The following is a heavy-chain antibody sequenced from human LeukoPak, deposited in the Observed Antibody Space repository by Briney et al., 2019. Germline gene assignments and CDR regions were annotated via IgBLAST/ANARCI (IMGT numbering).Heavy chain of an antibody. D-gene: IGHD3-22*01. CDR1: GGSISSYY. J-gene: IGHJ4*02. CDR3: ARAWLLKGAYFAY. Sequence: PSETLPLTCTVSGGSISSYYWSWIRQPAGKGLEWIVRIYTSGGTNYNPSLKSRVTMSVDTSKNQFSLNLSSLTAADTAVYYCARAWLLKGAYFAYWGQGTLVTVSS. V-gene: IGHV4-4*07. CDR2: IYTSGGT.